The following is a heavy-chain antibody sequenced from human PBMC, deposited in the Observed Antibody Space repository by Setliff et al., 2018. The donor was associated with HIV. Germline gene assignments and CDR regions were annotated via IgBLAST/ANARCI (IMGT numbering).Heavy chain of an antibody. CDR2: MYYSGTT. Sequence: SETLSLTCTVSGGSINTRNNYWGWIRQPPGLGLEWIGSMYYSGTTYHSPTLKSRVSMSMDTSRNQFSLKLSSVTAADTAIYYCVRRKSELRLISDYMDVWGKGTTVTVSS. J-gene: IGHJ6*03. CDR3: VRRKSELRLISDYMDV. D-gene: IGHD3-10*01. V-gene: IGHV4-39*01. CDR1: GGSINTRNNY.